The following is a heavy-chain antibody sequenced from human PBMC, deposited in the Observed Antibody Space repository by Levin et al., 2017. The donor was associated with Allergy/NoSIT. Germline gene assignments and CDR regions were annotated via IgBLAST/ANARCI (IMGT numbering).Heavy chain of an antibody. CDR2: INHSGST. CDR3: ARGLRLHGVVPAAYFDY. D-gene: IGHD2-2*01. CDR1: GGSFSGYY. J-gene: IGHJ4*02. V-gene: IGHV4-34*01. Sequence: PSETLSLTCAVYGGSFSGYYWSWIRQPPGKGLEWIGEINHSGSTNYNPSLKSRVTISVDTSKNQFSLKLSSVTAADTAVYYCARGLRLHGVVPAAYFDYWGQGTLVTVSS.